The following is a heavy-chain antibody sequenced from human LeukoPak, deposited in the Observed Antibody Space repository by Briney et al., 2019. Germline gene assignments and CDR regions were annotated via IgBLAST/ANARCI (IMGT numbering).Heavy chain of an antibody. CDR1: GYTFTGYY. Sequence: ASVKVSCKASGYTFTGYYMHWVRQAPGQGLEWMGWINPNSGGTNYAQKFQGRVTMTRDTSISTAYMELSSLRSEDTAVYYCARAFSTWDDAFDIWGQGTMVTVSS. CDR2: INPNSGGT. J-gene: IGHJ3*02. CDR3: ARAFSTWDDAFDI. D-gene: IGHD1-26*01. V-gene: IGHV1-2*02.